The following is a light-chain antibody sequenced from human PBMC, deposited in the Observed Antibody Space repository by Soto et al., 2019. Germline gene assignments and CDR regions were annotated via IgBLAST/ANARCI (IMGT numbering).Light chain of an antibody. CDR2: NTN. CDR1: SGSVSTSYY. J-gene: IGLJ3*02. V-gene: IGLV8-61*01. CDR3: VLYMGSGIWV. Sequence: QTVVTQEPSFSVSPGRTVTLTCGLSSGSVSTSYYPSWYQQTPGQAPRTLIYNTNTRSSGVPDRFSGSILGNKAALTITGAQPDDVSDYYCVLYMGSGIWVFGGGTNLTVL.